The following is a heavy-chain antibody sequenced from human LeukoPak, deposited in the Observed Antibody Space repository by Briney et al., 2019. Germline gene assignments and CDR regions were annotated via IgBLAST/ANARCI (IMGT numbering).Heavy chain of an antibody. D-gene: IGHD3-22*01. V-gene: IGHV1-46*01. CDR1: GYTFTSYY. CDR2: INPGGGST. CDR3: ARGVHVRMYDTNDNWFDP. J-gene: IGHJ5*02. Sequence: ASVKVSCTASGYTFTSYYIYWVRQAPGQGLEWMGIINPGGGSTRYAKKFQGRVTMTRDMSTGTVYMELSSLRSEDTAVYYCARGVHVRMYDTNDNWFDPWGQGTLVTVSS.